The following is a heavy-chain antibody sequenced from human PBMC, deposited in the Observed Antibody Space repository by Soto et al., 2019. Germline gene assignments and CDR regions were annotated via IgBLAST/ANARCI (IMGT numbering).Heavy chain of an antibody. J-gene: IGHJ4*02. Sequence: SETLSLTCSVSGGSVSNKTYYWSWIRQPPGKRLEWIGYVYYSGTTSYNPSLKSRVTISVDLSKNQFSLRLSSVTTADTALYYCARTTAVPNTLRSRYFFDYWGQGTLVTVSS. V-gene: IGHV4-61*01. CDR3: ARTTAVPNTLRSRYFFDY. CDR1: GGSVSNKTYY. CDR2: VYYSGTT. D-gene: IGHD4-17*01.